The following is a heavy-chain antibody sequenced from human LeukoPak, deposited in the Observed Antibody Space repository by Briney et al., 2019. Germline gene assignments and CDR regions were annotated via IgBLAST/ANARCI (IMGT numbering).Heavy chain of an antibody. Sequence: PRGSLRLSCAASGFTFSSYVMSWVRQAPGKGLEWVSTISGSGGSTYYADSVKGRFTISRDNSKNTVYVQMNSLRAEDTAVYRCAKLNWNYEFDYWGQGTLVTVSS. CDR2: ISGSGGST. V-gene: IGHV3-23*01. J-gene: IGHJ4*02. CDR3: AKLNWNYEFDY. CDR1: GFTFSSYV. D-gene: IGHD1-7*01.